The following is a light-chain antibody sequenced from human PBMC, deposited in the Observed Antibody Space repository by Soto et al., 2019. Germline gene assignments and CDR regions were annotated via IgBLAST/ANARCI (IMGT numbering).Light chain of an antibody. V-gene: IGLV2-23*01. CDR2: EAN. CDR1: STDVGNFNL. J-gene: IGLJ1*01. Sequence: QSLLTQPASVSGSPGQSITISCTGTSTDVGNFNLVSWYQQHPGKAPKLIIYEANKRPSGVSSRFSGSKSDNTASLTISGLRSEDEADYHCCSYAGGSAYVFGTGTKVTVL. CDR3: CSYAGGSAYV.